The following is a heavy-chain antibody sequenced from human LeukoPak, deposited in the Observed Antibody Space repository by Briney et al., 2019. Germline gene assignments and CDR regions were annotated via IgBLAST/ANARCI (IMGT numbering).Heavy chain of an antibody. D-gene: IGHD6-19*01. CDR2: ISHSGTT. CDR1: GGSFSDYD. V-gene: IGHV4-34*01. CDR3: ARGVGSGWFSEQLNDAFAI. J-gene: IGHJ3*02. Sequence: SETLSLTCAVYGGSFSDYDWSWIRQPPGKGLEWIGEISHSGTTNCDPSLKSRISMSIDTSRSQFSLNLRSVTAADTAVYYCARGVGSGWFSEQLNDAFAIWGQGTMVTVSS.